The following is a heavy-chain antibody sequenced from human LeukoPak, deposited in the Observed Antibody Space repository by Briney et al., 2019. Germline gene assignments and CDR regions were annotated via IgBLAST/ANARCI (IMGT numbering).Heavy chain of an antibody. D-gene: IGHD2-8*01. CDR1: GGSISSYY. CDR3: ASATEMAKVFSFDY. CDR2: IYYSGGT. J-gene: IGHJ4*01. V-gene: IGHV4-59*08. Sequence: KPSETLSLTCTVSGGSISSYYWTWIRQPPGKGLGLEWIGYIYYSGGTNYNPSLKSRVTISIDTSKNQVSLKLSSVTAADTAVYYCASATEMAKVFSFDYWGHGTLVTVSS.